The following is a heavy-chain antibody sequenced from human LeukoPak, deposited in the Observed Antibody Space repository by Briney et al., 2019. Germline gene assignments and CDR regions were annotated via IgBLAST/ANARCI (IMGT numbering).Heavy chain of an antibody. D-gene: IGHD6-13*01. V-gene: IGHV3-23*01. CDR2: ISGSGGSS. J-gene: IGHJ4*02. CDR3: AREGSSWFDY. Sequence: GGSLRLSCAASGFTFSSYVMSWVRQAPGKGLEWVSAISGSGGSSYFADSVKGRFTISRDNSKNTLYLQMNSLRAEDTAVYYCAREGSSWFDYWGQGTLLTVSS. CDR1: GFTFSSYV.